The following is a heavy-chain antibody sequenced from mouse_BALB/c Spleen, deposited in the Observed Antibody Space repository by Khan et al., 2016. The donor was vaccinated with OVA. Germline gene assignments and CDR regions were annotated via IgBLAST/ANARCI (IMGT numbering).Heavy chain of an antibody. V-gene: IGHV9-3-1*01. J-gene: IGHJ4*01. D-gene: IGHD2-10*01. CDR1: GHTFTNYG. CDR3: ARPPYFSYAMDN. CDR2: INTYTGEP. Sequence: QIQLVQSGPELKKPGETVKISCKASGHTFTNYGMNWVKQPPGKGLKWMGWINTYTGEPTYADDFNGRFAFSLATSASTAYLQINNLKNEATATYFCARPPYFSYAMDNWGQGTSGTASS.